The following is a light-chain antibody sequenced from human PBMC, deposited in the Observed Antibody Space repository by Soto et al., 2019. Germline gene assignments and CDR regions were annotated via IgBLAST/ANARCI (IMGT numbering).Light chain of an antibody. Sequence: EIVLTQSPATLSLSPGERATLSCRASQSVSSYLAWYQQKPGQAPRLLIYDASNRATGIPARFSGSGSGTSFTLTISSLEPEDFSVYYCQQLSNWPQLTFGQGTKVEIK. J-gene: IGKJ1*01. CDR3: QQLSNWPQLT. V-gene: IGKV3-11*01. CDR2: DAS. CDR1: QSVSSY.